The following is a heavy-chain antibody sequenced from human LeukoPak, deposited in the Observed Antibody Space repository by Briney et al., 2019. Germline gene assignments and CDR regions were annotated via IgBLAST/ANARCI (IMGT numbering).Heavy chain of an antibody. Sequence: PGGPLRLSCAASGFTFSNAWMSWVRQAPGKGLEWVGRIKSKTDGGTTDYAAPVKGRFTISRDDSKNTLYLQMNSLKTEDTAVYYCTTTPTMIVVVRDYWGQGTLVTVSS. CDR3: TTTPTMIVVVRDY. CDR1: GFTFSNAW. V-gene: IGHV3-15*01. J-gene: IGHJ4*02. CDR2: IKSKTDGGTT. D-gene: IGHD3-22*01.